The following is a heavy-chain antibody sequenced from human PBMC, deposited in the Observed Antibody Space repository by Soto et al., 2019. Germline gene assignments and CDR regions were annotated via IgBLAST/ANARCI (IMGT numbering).Heavy chain of an antibody. Sequence: KTSETLSLTSTVSGGSISSSSYYWGWIRQPPGKGLEWIGSIYYSGSTYYNPSLKSRVTISVDTSKNQFSLKLSSVTAADTAVYYCACIFSGGYGYGFYYYGMDVWGQGSTVTVSS. CDR2: IYYSGST. V-gene: IGHV4-39*01. CDR3: ACIFSGGYGYGFYYYGMDV. CDR1: GGSISSSSYY. D-gene: IGHD5-18*01. J-gene: IGHJ6*02.